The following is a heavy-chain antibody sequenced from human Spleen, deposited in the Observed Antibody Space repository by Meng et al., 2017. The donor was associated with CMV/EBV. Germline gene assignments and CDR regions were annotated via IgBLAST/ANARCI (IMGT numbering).Heavy chain of an antibody. CDR3: TTDEDAYCGGDCYLDY. Sequence: FSSYAIHWVRQAPGRGLEWVGRIKSKTDGGTADYATPVKDRFIISRDDSKNTLYLQMNSLKTEDTAVYFCTTDEDAYCGGDCYLDYWGQGTLVTVSS. CDR1: FSSYA. J-gene: IGHJ4*02. CDR2: IKSKTDGGTA. D-gene: IGHD2-21*01. V-gene: IGHV3-15*01.